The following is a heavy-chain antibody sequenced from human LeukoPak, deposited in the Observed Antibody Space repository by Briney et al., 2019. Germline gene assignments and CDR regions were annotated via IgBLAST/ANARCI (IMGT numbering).Heavy chain of an antibody. V-gene: IGHV4-59*12. Sequence: SETLSLTCTVSGGSISTYYWSWIRQPPGKGLEWIGYIYYSGGTNYNPSLKSRVTISVDTSKNQFSLKLTSVTAADTAVYYCADSGAFDYWGQGTLVTVSS. CDR3: ADSGAFDY. CDR2: IYYSGGT. CDR1: GGSISTYY. J-gene: IGHJ4*02. D-gene: IGHD7-27*01.